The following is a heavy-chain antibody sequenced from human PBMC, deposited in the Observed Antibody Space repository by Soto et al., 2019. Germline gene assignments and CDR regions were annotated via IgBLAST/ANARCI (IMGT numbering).Heavy chain of an antibody. J-gene: IGHJ3*02. CDR2: IYHSGSI. D-gene: IGHD3-10*01. V-gene: IGHV4-4*02. CDR1: NASISGRNW. Sequence: SDTQSLTCTVANASISGRNWCPRFRQTPGKGLEWIGEIYHSGSINHNPSLKSRVTMSVDKSNNQFSLKMTSVTAADTAVYYCASKFGELLVDAFDIWGQGTVVT. CDR3: ASKFGELLVDAFDI.